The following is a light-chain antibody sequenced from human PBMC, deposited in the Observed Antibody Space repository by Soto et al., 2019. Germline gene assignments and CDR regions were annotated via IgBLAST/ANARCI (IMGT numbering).Light chain of an antibody. CDR3: SSFTSTNTVL. CDR2: NVS. J-gene: IGLJ2*01. Sequence: QPVLTQPASVSGSPGQSITISCTGTSSDVGGYNYVSWYQQHPGKAPKLMIYNVSNRPSGVSNRFSGSKSGNTASLTISGLQAEDEGHYYCSSFTSTNTVLFGGGTKVTVL. V-gene: IGLV2-14*01. CDR1: SSDVGGYNY.